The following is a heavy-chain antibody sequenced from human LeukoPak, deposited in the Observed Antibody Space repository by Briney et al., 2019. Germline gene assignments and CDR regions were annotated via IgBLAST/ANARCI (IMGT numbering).Heavy chain of an antibody. CDR2: ISWNSGSI. J-gene: IGHJ4*02. CDR1: GFTFDDYA. D-gene: IGHD3-10*01. Sequence: GGSLRLSCAASGFTFDDYAMHWVRQAPGKGLEWVSGISWNSGSIGYADSVKGRFTISRDNAKNSLYLQMNSLRAEDTAVYYCARAVDTMVRGVINGNNDYWGQGTLVTVSS. V-gene: IGHV3-9*01. CDR3: ARAVDTMVRGVINGNNDY.